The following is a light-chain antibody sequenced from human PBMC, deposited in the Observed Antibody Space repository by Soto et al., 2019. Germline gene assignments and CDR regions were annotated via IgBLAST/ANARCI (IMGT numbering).Light chain of an antibody. CDR1: QRVSSNY. CDR3: QQYGSSPWT. V-gene: IGKV3-20*01. J-gene: IGKJ1*01. Sequence: EIVLTQSPGTLSLSPGERATLSCRASQRVSSNYLAWYQQKPGQAPRLLIYGASSRATGIPDRCSGSGSGTDFTLTITRLEPEDVAVYYCQQYGSSPWTFGQGTKVEIK. CDR2: GAS.